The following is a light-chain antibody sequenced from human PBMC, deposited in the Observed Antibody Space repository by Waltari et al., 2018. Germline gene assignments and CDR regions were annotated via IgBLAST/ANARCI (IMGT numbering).Light chain of an antibody. CDR1: QSVSSW. Sequence: DIQMTQSPSTLSASVGDRVTITCRASQSVSSWLAWYQQKPGKAPKLRIYKASTLETGVPSRFSGSGSGTEFTLTISSLQPDDFATYYCQQYNGYSPMYTFGQGTKLEI. CDR2: KAS. CDR3: QQYNGYSPMYT. J-gene: IGKJ2*01. V-gene: IGKV1-5*03.